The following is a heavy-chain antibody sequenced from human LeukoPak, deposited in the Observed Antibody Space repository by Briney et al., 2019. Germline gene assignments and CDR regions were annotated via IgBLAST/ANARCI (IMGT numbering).Heavy chain of an antibody. CDR3: AKGAILHYYYYYIDV. D-gene: IGHD2-2*02. V-gene: IGHV3-30*18. J-gene: IGHJ6*03. Sequence: PGGSLRLSCAASGFIFSSYGMHWVRQAPGKGLEWVAVISYDGSETYYADPVKGRFTISRDNSKNTLYLQMNRLRAEDTAVYYCAKGAILHYYYYYIDVWGKGTTVTISS. CDR2: ISYDGSET. CDR1: GFIFSSYG.